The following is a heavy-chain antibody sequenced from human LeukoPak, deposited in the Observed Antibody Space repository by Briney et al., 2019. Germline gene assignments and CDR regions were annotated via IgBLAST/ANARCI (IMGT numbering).Heavy chain of an antibody. CDR1: GGTLSSYA. CDR2: IIPIFGTA. J-gene: IGHJ4*02. CDR3: ARDRDGWLGYFDY. V-gene: IGHV1-69*13. D-gene: IGHD5-24*01. Sequence: GASVKVSCKASGGTLSSYAISWVRQAPGQGLEWMGGIIPIFGTANYAQKFQGRVTITADESTSTAYMELSSLRSEDTAVYYCARDRDGWLGYFDYWGQGTLVTVSS.